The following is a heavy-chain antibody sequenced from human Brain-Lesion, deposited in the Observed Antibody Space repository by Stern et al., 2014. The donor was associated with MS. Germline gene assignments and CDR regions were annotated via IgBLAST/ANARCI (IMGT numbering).Heavy chain of an antibody. Sequence: VQLEESGAEVKKPGASVKVSCKTSGYIFTGYYIHWVRQAPGQGLEWMAWINPHTGGTTYAQKFQGRVTMSRDTSISTAYVELSSLTSDDTAVYYCARDQRGITIFGVVTDYYYLGMDVWGQGTTVTVSS. CDR3: ARDQRGITIFGVVTDYYYLGMDV. J-gene: IGHJ6*02. CDR1: GYIFTGYY. CDR2: INPHTGGT. D-gene: IGHD3-3*01. V-gene: IGHV1-2*02.